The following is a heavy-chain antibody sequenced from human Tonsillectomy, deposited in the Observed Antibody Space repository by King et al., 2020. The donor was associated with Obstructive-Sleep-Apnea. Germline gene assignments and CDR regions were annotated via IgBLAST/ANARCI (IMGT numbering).Heavy chain of an antibody. J-gene: IGHJ4*02. Sequence: AQLVQSGAEVKKPGASVKVSCKASGYTFTSYSITWVRQAPGQRLEWMGWISAYNANTYYAQKLQDRVTMTTDTSTSTAYMELRRLSSDDTAVYYCARHNPSDYWGQGPLVTVSS. V-gene: IGHV1-18*04. D-gene: IGHD1-14*01. CDR1: GYTFTSYS. CDR3: ARHNPSDY. CDR2: ISAYNANT.